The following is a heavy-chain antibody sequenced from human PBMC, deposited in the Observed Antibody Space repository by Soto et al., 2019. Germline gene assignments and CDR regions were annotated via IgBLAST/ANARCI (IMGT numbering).Heavy chain of an antibody. D-gene: IGHD6-6*01. V-gene: IGHV4-31*03. J-gene: IGHJ6*02. CDR2: IYYSGST. Sequence: QVQLQESGPGLVKPSQTLSLTCTVSGGSISSGGYFWSWIRQHPGKGLEWIGFIYYSGSTYYNPSLKXRXTXPVDTSKNQFSLKLSSVTAADTAAYYCAREGAAPYYYYGMDVWGQGTTVTVSS. CDR3: AREGAAPYYYYGMDV. CDR1: GGSISSGGYF.